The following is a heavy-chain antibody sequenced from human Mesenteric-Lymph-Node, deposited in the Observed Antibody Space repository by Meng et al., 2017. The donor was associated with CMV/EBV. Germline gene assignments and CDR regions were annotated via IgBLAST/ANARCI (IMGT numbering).Heavy chain of an antibody. V-gene: IGHV4-39*01. D-gene: IGHD3-3*01. J-gene: IGHJ4*02. CDR1: GGSITASSYY. CDR3: ANLDFWSGYYNFDY. Sequence: SGGSITASSYYWGWLRQSPGKGLEWIGSMYYTGRTFHNPSLRSRVTISIDTSKNQVSLKLRSVTAADTAVYYCANLDFWSGYYNFDYWGQGTLVTVSS. CDR2: MYYTGRT.